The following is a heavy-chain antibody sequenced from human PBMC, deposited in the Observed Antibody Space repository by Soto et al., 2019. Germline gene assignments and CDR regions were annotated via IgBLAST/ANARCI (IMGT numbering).Heavy chain of an antibody. CDR3: AKDRLGGGLDY. CDR2: VTSRGDTT. CDR1: GFIFSNYA. Sequence: EVQLLQSGGGLVQPGGSLRLSCAASGFIFSNYAMNWVRQAPGRGLEWVSIVTSRGDTTYYADSVKGRFTISRDNSKNPLYLKVNSLTAEDTAVYYCAKDRLGGGLDYWGQGTLVSVSS. V-gene: IGHV3-23*01. D-gene: IGHD3-16*01. J-gene: IGHJ4*02.